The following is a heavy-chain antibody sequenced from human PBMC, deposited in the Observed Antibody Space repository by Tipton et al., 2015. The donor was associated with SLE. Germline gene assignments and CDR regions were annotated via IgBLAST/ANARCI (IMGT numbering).Heavy chain of an antibody. V-gene: IGHV3-30*04. CDR2: ISYDGSKK. Sequence: SLRLSCAASGVSFSNYAVHWVRQAPGMGLEWVALISYDGSKKYYADSVKGRFTISRDNSKNTLFLQMNSLRAEDTAVYYCARDHSSITMELVVRAPYCMDVWGQGTTVTVSS. CDR3: ARDHSSITMELVVRAPYCMDV. D-gene: IGHD3-22*01. J-gene: IGHJ6*02. CDR1: GVSFSNYA.